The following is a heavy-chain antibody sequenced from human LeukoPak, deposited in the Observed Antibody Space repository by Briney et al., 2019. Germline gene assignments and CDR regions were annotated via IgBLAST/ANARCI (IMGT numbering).Heavy chain of an antibody. CDR1: GGSLTGYY. CDR3: ARGQRTLTAYYYDCHPLDV. V-gene: IGHV4-34*01. J-gene: IGHJ6*02. D-gene: IGHD3-16*01. Sequence: PSETLSLTCGVQGGSLTGYYWNWIRRPPGRGREWLGKINHSGSTTYSPSFERRLTISLVTSKSEVSLRLTSVTAADTAIYYCARGQRTLTAYYYDCHPLDVWGQGTTVTVSS. CDR2: INHSGST.